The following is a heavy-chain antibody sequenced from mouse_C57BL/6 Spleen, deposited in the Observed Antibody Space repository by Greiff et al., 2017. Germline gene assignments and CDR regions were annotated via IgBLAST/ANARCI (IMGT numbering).Heavy chain of an antibody. Sequence: QVQLKQSGPELVKPGASVKISCKASGYAFSSSWMNWVKQRPGKGLEWIGRIYPGDGDTNYNGKFKGKATLTADKSSSTAYMQLSSLTSEDSAVYFCAIFYNSDYFDYWGQGTTLTVSS. J-gene: IGHJ2*01. CDR2: IYPGDGDT. D-gene: IGHD3-1*01. CDR1: GYAFSSSW. V-gene: IGHV1-82*01. CDR3: AIFYNSDYFDY.